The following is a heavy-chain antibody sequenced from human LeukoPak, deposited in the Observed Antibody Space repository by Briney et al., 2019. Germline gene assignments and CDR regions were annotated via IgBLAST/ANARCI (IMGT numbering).Heavy chain of an antibody. Sequence: SETLSLTCTVSGGSISSGSYYWSRIRQPAGKGLEWIGRIYTSGSTNYNPSLKSRVTISVDTSKNQFSLKLSSVTAADTAVYYCARDVSYYDFWSGTTWGQGTLVTVSS. CDR3: ARDVSYYDFWSGTT. CDR2: IYTSGST. D-gene: IGHD3-3*01. CDR1: GGSISSGSYY. J-gene: IGHJ5*02. V-gene: IGHV4-61*02.